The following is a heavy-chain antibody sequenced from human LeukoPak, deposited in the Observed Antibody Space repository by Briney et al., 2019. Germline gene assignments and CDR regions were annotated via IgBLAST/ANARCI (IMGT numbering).Heavy chain of an antibody. V-gene: IGHV1-69*05. CDR3: ARGPGLERFDF. D-gene: IGHD1-1*01. CDR2: IIPIFATA. Sequence: SVKVSCKASGGTFSSYAISWVRQAPGQGLEWMGGIIPIFATANYAQKFQGRVTITTDESTSTAYMELSSLRSEDTAVYYCARGPGLERFDFWGQGTLVNVPS. J-gene: IGHJ4*02. CDR1: GGTFSSYA.